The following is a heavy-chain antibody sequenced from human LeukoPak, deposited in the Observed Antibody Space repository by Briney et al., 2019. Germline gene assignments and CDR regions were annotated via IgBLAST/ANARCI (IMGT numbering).Heavy chain of an antibody. CDR3: ARDSIVRGNIGNDMDV. D-gene: IGHD2-8*01. J-gene: IGHJ6*03. V-gene: IGHV3-11*01. Sequence: GGSLRLSCAASGFTFSDYYMSWIRQAPGKGLEWVSYISHSGRTMYYADSVKGRFTISRDNAKNSLYLQMNSLRAGDTAVYYCARDSIVRGNIGNDMDVWAKGPRSPSP. CDR2: ISHSGRTM. CDR1: GFTFSDYY.